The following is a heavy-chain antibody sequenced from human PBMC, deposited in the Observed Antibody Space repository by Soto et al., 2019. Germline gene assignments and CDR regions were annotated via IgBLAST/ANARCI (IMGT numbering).Heavy chain of an antibody. CDR1: GYTFTNHG. D-gene: IGHD3-16*01. Sequence: QVQLVQSGAEVKKPGASVKVSCKTSGYTFTNHGSNWVRQAPGQGLEWMGWINPYNANVNYAQKVQGRVTMTTDTSTSTAYMDLPSLTSDDTAVYYCARDRVAGIWGDAFDIWGQGTMVTVSS. V-gene: IGHV1-18*04. CDR2: INPYNANV. J-gene: IGHJ3*02. CDR3: ARDRVAGIWGDAFDI.